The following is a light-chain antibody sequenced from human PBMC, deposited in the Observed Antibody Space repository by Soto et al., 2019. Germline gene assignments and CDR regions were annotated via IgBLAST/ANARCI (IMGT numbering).Light chain of an antibody. CDR3: CSYAGTGTWV. V-gene: IGLV2-23*01. Sequence: QSVLTQPASVSGSPGQSITIACTGTSADVGSNNLVSWYQQYPGKAPKLMLYEGNKRPSGVSDRFSGSKSGNTASLTISGLQAEDEADYYCCSYAGTGTWVFGGGTKLTVL. CDR1: SADVGSNNL. J-gene: IGLJ3*02. CDR2: EGN.